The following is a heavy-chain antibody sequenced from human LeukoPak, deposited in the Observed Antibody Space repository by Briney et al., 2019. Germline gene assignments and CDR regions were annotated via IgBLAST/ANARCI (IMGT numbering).Heavy chain of an antibody. CDR2: IKQDGSEK. Sequence: PGGSLRLSCAASGFTFSSYWMSWVRQAPGKGLEWVANIKQDGSEKYYVDSVKGRFTISRDNAKNSLYLQMNSLRAEDTAVYYCARVRDRGSGLFDPWGQGTLVTVSS. CDR3: ARVRDRGSGLFDP. CDR1: GFTFSSYW. J-gene: IGHJ5*02. D-gene: IGHD1-26*01. V-gene: IGHV3-7*01.